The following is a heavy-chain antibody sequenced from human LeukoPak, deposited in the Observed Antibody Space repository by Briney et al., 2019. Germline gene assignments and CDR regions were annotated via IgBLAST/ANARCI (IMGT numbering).Heavy chain of an antibody. CDR2: INSDRSST. D-gene: IGHD5-12*01. CDR3: AKDDVGYDYAVYFDY. CDR1: GFTFSSYW. V-gene: IGHV3-74*01. J-gene: IGHJ4*02. Sequence: GGTLRLSCAASGFTFSSYWMHWVRQAPGQGLVWGLRINSDRSSTSYADSGKGRFTISRDNAKNTLYLQMHSLRAEDTAVYYCAKDDVGYDYAVYFDYWGQGTLVTVSS.